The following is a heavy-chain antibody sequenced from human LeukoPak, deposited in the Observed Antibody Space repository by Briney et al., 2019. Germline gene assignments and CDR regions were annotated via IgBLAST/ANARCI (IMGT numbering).Heavy chain of an antibody. V-gene: IGHV3-23*01. CDR2: ISGSGGST. CDR3: AKDYYYGSGSCHDY. D-gene: IGHD3-10*01. CDR1: GFTFSSYA. Sequence: GGSRRLSCAASGFTFSSYAMSWVRQAPGKGLEWVSAISGSGGSTYYADSVRGRFTISRDNSKNTLYLQMNSLRAEDTAVYYCAKDYYYGSGSCHDYWGQGTLVTVSS. J-gene: IGHJ4*02.